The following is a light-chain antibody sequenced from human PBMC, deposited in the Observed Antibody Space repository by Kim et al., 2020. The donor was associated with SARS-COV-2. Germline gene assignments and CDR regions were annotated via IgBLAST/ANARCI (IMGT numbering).Light chain of an antibody. CDR3: QLYYSHPYT. CDR1: QTISTL. V-gene: IGKV1-5*01. CDR2: QAS. Sequence: DIHMTQSPSTLSASVGDRVTITCRASQTISTLVDWYQQKPGKAPKLLIYQASTLGSGVPSRFSGSGSGTEFSLTISSLQPDDFATYHIQLYYSHPYTLGQETKPEI. J-gene: IGKJ2*01.